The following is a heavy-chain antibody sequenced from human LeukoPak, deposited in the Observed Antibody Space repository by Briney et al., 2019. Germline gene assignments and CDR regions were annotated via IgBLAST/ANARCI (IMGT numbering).Heavy chain of an antibody. J-gene: IGHJ4*02. V-gene: IGHV4-34*01. Sequence: SETLSLTCTVSGASISSYYWSWIRQPPGKGLEWIGEINHSGSTNYNPSLKSRVTISVDTSKNQFSLKLSSVTAADTAVYYCARGDTVRGGHDYWGQGTLVTVSS. CDR3: ARGDTVRGGHDY. CDR1: GASISSYY. D-gene: IGHD3-10*01. CDR2: INHSGST.